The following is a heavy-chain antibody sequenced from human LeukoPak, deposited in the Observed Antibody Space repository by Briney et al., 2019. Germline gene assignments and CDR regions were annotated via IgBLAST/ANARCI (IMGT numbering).Heavy chain of an antibody. CDR1: GFTFTHYA. D-gene: IGHD3-16*01. V-gene: IGHV3-21*01. CDR3: ARVEADWGIRQDY. CDR2: ISSSSSYI. J-gene: IGHJ4*02. Sequence: PGGSLRLSCAASGFTFTHYAMSWVRQAPGKGLEWVSSISSSSSYIYYADSVKGRFTISRDNAKNSLYLQMNSLRAEDTAVYYYARVEADWGIRQDYWGQGTLVTVSS.